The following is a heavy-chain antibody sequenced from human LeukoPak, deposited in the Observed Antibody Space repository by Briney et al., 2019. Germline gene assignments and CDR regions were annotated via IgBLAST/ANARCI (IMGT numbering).Heavy chain of an antibody. CDR3: XRGPLXXVTIFGVVTRPTGYFQH. CDR1: GGSISSGSYY. Sequence: SQTLSLTCTVSGGSISSGSYYWSWIRQPAGKGLEWIGRIYTSGSTNYNPSLKSRVTISVDTSKNQFSLKLSSVTAADTAVYYCXRGPLXXVTIFGVVTRPTGYFQHWGQGTLVTVSS. D-gene: IGHD3-3*01. CDR2: IYTSGST. J-gene: IGHJ1*01. V-gene: IGHV4-61*02.